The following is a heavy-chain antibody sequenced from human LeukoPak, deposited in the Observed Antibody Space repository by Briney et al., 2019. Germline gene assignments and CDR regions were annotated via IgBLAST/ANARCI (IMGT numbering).Heavy chain of an antibody. Sequence: GRSLRLSCAASGFTFSSYGMHWVRQAPVKGLEWVAVISYDGSNKYYADSVKGRFTISRDNSKNTLYLQMNSLRAEDTAVCYCAKGKDGGQWLVDWGQGTLVTVSS. CDR2: ISYDGSNK. CDR1: GFTFSSYG. D-gene: IGHD6-19*01. J-gene: IGHJ4*02. V-gene: IGHV3-30*18. CDR3: AKGKDGGQWLVD.